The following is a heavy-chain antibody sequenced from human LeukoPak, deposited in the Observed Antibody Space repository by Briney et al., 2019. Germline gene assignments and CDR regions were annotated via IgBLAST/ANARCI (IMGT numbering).Heavy chain of an antibody. CDR2: ISYDGSNK. CDR3: AKDKGYYGMDV. J-gene: IGHJ6*02. V-gene: IGHV3-30*18. Sequence: PGGSLRLSCEASGFTFSSYGMHWVRQAPGKGLEWVAVISYDGSNKYYADSVKGRFTISRDNSKNTLYLQMNSLRAEDTAVYYCAKDKGYYGMDVWGQGTTVTVSS. CDR1: GFTFSSYG.